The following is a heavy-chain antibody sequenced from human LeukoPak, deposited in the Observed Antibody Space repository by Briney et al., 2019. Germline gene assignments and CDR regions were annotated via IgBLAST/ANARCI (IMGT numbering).Heavy chain of an antibody. CDR3: ARFPGYCSSTSCETMDV. V-gene: IGHV4-39*01. Sequence: SETLSLTCTVSGGSISSSSYYWGWIRQPPGKGLEWIGSIYYSGSTYYNPSLKSRVTISVDTSKNQFSLKLSSVTAADTAVYYCARFPGYCSSTSCETMDVWGKGTTVTVSS. CDR2: IYYSGST. CDR1: GGSISSSSYY. D-gene: IGHD2-2*03. J-gene: IGHJ6*03.